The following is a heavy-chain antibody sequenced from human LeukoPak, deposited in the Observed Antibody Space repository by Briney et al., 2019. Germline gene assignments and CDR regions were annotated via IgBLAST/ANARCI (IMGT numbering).Heavy chain of an antibody. D-gene: IGHD2-21*02. V-gene: IGHV3-11*04. CDR2: MSSTGNTI. CDR3: ARGRADYYFDY. Sequence: PGGFLRLSCTASGFTLRDYYMSWIRQAPGKGLEWISYMSSTGNTIYYAESVKGRFTVSRDSANNSMSLQMNSLRAEDTAVYYCARGRADYYFDYWSQGTLVTVSS. J-gene: IGHJ4*02. CDR1: GFTLRDYY.